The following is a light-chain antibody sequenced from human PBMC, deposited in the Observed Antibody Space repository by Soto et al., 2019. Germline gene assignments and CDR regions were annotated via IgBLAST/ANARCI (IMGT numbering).Light chain of an antibody. CDR1: SSDVGGYNY. Sequence: QSALTQPASVSGSPGQSITISCTGTSSDVGGYNYVSWYLQHPGIAPKLMISEVSNRPSGVSNRFSGSKSGNTASLTISGLQAEDEADYYCSSYTSSSTLVFGGGTKLTVL. J-gene: IGLJ2*01. CDR2: EVS. CDR3: SSYTSSSTLV. V-gene: IGLV2-14*01.